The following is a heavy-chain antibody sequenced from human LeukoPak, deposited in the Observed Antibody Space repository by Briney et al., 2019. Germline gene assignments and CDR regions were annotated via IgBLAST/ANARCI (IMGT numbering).Heavy chain of an antibody. Sequence: SETLSLTCTVSGGSISSYYWSWIRQPAGKGLEWIGRIYTSGSTNYNPSLKSRVTMSVDTSKNQFSLKLSSVTAADTAVYYCACRIAARPNYYYYYMDVWGKGTTVTVSS. CDR3: ACRIAARPNYYYYYMDV. J-gene: IGHJ6*03. CDR2: IYTSGST. D-gene: IGHD6-6*01. CDR1: GGSISSYY. V-gene: IGHV4-4*07.